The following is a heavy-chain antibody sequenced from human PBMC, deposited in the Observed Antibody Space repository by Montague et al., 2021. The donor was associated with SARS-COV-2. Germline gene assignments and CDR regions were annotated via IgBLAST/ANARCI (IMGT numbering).Heavy chain of an antibody. D-gene: IGHD4-17*01. CDR3: ARRRLREDYFDF. J-gene: IGHJ4*02. Sequence: SETLSLTYTVSGDSVSSSDHYWGWIRQPPGKGLEWLGIVYYSGYTYYNPPVKGRVTISIDASKNQFSLKLNSLTATDTAIYHCARRRLREDYFDFWGQGTLLTVSS. CDR1: GDSVSSSDHY. V-gene: IGHV4-39*01. CDR2: VYYSGYT.